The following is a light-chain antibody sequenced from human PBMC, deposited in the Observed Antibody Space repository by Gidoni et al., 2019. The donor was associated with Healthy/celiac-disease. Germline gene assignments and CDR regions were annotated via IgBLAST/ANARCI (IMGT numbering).Light chain of an antibody. J-gene: IGLJ3*02. Sequence: QCALTQPASVSGSPRQSFTISCTGTSSDVWSYNLGSCFQPHPGKAPKLMIYEGSKRPSGVSNRFSGSKSGNTASLTISGLQAEDEADYYCCSYAGSSFSFGGGTKLTVL. CDR1: SSDVWSYNL. CDR3: CSYAGSSFS. V-gene: IGLV2-23*01. CDR2: EGS.